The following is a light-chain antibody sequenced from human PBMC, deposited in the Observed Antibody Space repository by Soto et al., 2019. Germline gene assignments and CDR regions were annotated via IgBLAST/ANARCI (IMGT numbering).Light chain of an antibody. CDR1: QSLTNY. CDR2: RAS. J-gene: IGKJ2*01. V-gene: IGKV1-39*01. CDR3: QQSYFTPRT. Sequence: DVQMTQSPSSLSASIGDRVTITCRASQSLTNYLNWYQQKPGKAPTLLIYRASTLQTGVPSRFSGSGSGTDFILTINNLQPEDFATYYCQQSYFTPRTFGQGTKLELK.